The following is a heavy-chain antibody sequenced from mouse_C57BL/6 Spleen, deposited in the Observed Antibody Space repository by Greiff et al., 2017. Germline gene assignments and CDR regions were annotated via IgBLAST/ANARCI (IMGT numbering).Heavy chain of an antibody. CDR1: GYTFTDYY. J-gene: IGHJ2*01. CDR3: ARWLLHYYFDY. CDR2: IYPGSGNT. D-gene: IGHD2-3*01. V-gene: IGHV1-76*01. Sequence: QVQLQQSGAELVRPGASVKLSCKASGYTFTDYYINWVKQRPGQGLELIARIYPGSGNTYYNEKFKGKATLTAEKSSSTAYMQLSSLTSEDSAVYFCARWLLHYYFDYWGQGTTLTVSS.